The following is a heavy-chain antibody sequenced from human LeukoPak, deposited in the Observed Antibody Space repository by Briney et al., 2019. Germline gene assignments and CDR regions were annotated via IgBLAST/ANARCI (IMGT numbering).Heavy chain of an antibody. CDR1: GGSFSGYY. V-gene: IGHV4-34*01. CDR2: INHSGST. Sequence: SETLSLTCAVYGGSFSGYYWSWIRQPPGKGLEWIGEINHSGSTNYNPSLKSRVTISVDTSKNQFSLKLSSVTAADTAVYYCAREVGYCSGGSCYSPSRFDYWGQGNLVTVSS. J-gene: IGHJ4*02. D-gene: IGHD2-15*01. CDR3: AREVGYCSGGSCYSPSRFDY.